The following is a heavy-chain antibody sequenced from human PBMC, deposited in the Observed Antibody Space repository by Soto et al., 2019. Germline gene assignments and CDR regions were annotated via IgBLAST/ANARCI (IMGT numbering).Heavy chain of an antibody. CDR2: ISSSGSTI. CDR1: GFTFSDYY. Sequence: PGGSLRLSCAASGFTFSDYYMSWIRQAPGKGLEWVSYISSSGSTIYYADSVKGRFTISRDNAKSSLYLQMNSLRAEDTAVYYCARDSRYSYGSGMDVWGQGTTVTVYS. J-gene: IGHJ6*02. CDR3: ARDSRYSYGSGMDV. V-gene: IGHV3-11*01. D-gene: IGHD5-18*01.